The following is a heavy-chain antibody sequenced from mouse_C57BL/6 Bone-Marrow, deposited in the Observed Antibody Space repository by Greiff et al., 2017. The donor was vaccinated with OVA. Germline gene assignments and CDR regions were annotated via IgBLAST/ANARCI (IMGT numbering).Heavy chain of an antibody. J-gene: IGHJ3*01. CDR2: IYPGDGDT. CDR3: ARWLLRFAY. Sequence: VKLMESGPELVKPGASVKISCKASGYAFSSSWMNWVKQRPGKGLEWIGRIYPGDGDTNYNGKFKGKATLTADKSSSTAYMQLSSLTSEDSAVYFCARWLLRFAYWGQGTLVTVSA. V-gene: IGHV1-82*01. CDR1: GYAFSSSW. D-gene: IGHD2-3*01.